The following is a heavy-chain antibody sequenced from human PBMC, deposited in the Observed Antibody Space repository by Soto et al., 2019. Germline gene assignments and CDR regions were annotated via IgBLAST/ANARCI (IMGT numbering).Heavy chain of an antibody. Sequence: ASVKVSCKASGYTFTSYGISWVRQAPGQGLEWMGWISAYNGNTNYAQKLQGRVTMTTDTSTSAAYMELNSLRADDTAVYFCAKGSSTPPNWFGPWGQGTLVTVSS. CDR1: GYTFTSYG. CDR3: AKGSSTPPNWFGP. CDR2: ISAYNGNT. V-gene: IGHV1-18*01. J-gene: IGHJ5*02.